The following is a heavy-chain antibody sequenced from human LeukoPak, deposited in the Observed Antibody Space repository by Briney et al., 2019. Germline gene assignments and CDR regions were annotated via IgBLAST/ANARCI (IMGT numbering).Heavy chain of an antibody. Sequence: SETLSLTCAVYGGSFSGYYWSWIRQPPGKGLEWIREINHSGSTNYNPSLKSRVTISVDTSKNQFSLKLSSVTAADTAVYYCARARIAAAGSQDAFDIWGQGTMVTVSS. CDR2: INHSGST. CDR3: ARARIAAAGSQDAFDI. CDR1: GGSFSGYY. D-gene: IGHD6-13*01. J-gene: IGHJ3*02. V-gene: IGHV4-34*01.